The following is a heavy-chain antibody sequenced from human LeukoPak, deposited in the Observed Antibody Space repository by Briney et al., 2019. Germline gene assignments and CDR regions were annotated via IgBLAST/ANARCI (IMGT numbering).Heavy chain of an antibody. J-gene: IGHJ4*02. V-gene: IGHV1-69*13. CDR3: ARGTGYYYDSSGYFDY. CDR1: GGTFSSYA. Sequence: SVKVSCKASGGTFSSYAISWVRQAPGQGLEWMGGIIPIFGAANYAQKFQGRVTITADESTSTAYMELSSLRSEDTAVYYCARGTGYYYDSSGYFDYWGQGTLVTVSS. CDR2: IIPIFGAA. D-gene: IGHD3-22*01.